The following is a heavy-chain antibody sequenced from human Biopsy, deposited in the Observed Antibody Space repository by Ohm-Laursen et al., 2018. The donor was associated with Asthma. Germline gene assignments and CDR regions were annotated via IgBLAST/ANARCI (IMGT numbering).Heavy chain of an antibody. V-gene: IGHV3-21*04. CDR1: GFDFSDYT. J-gene: IGHJ1*01. CDR3: ASQYGDRDSMVQYYFQH. D-gene: IGHD4-17*01. Sequence: SLRLSCAASGFDFSDYTMNWVRQAPGKGLEWVSSISSLSRYKYYSDSLRGRVTISRDNAKSSLHLQMSSLRAEDTAVYYCASQYGDRDSMVQYYFQHWGQGTLVTVSS. CDR2: ISSLSRYK.